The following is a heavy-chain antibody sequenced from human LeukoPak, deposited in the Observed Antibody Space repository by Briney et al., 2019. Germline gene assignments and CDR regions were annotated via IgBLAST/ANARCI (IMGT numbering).Heavy chain of an antibody. CDR1: GFTVSTDY. J-gene: IGHJ4*02. D-gene: IGHD5-12*01. CDR3: ANMGYGGYEFDY. V-gene: IGHV3-53*01. Sequence: GGSLRLSCAASGFTVSTDYMSWVRQAPGKGLEWVSVIYSGGTTYYADSVKGRFTISRDNSNNTLYLQMNSLRAEDTAVYYCANMGYGGYEFDYWGQGTLVTVSS. CDR2: IYSGGTT.